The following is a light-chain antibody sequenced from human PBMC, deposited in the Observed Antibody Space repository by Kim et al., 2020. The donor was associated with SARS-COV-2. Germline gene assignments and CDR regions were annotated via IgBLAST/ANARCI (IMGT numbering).Light chain of an antibody. CDR1: SGSIASTY. Sequence: TVTISRTATSGSIASTYVQWYQQRPGSAPTTVIYEDNQRPSGVPDRFSGSIDSSSNSASLTISGLKTEDEADYYCQSYDSSNQKVFGGGTQLTVL. CDR3: QSYDSSNQKV. CDR2: EDN. V-gene: IGLV6-57*02. J-gene: IGLJ3*02.